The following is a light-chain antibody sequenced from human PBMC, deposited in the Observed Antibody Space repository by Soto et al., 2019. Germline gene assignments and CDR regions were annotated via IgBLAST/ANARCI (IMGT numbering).Light chain of an antibody. Sequence: QSALTQPASVSGSPGQSITISCTGTISDIGGDNFISWYQHHPGKAPKLVIYDVNNRPSGISYRFSGSKSGNTASLTISGLQAEDEADYYCASYTRTTTLVFGGGTKLTVL. CDR2: DVN. V-gene: IGLV2-14*01. J-gene: IGLJ2*01. CDR3: ASYTRTTTLV. CDR1: ISDIGGDNF.